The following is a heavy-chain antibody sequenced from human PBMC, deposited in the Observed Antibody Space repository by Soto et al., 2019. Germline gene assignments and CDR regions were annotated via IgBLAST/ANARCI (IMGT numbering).Heavy chain of an antibody. CDR1: EDTFSIYT. J-gene: IGHJ5*02. CDR2: VLPFLDVT. Sequence: ASVKVSCKTSEDTFSIYTLSWVRQAPGQGLVWMGRVLPFLDVTTYSQRFQGRVTITADRSTTTAYMELSSLRSEDTAVYYCARDKTDYYGSGSRGLDPWGQGTLVTVSS. CDR3: ARDKTDYYGSGSRGLDP. V-gene: IGHV1-69*04. D-gene: IGHD3-10*01.